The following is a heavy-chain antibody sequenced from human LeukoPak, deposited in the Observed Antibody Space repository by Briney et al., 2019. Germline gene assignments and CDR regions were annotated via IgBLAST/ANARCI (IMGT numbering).Heavy chain of an antibody. CDR3: AREGYTSIVGALDAFDI. CDR1: GLTFSRDW. Sequence: QPGGSLRLSCEGFGLTFSRDWMSWVRQAPGKGLEGVATIKQDGSEKYYMDSVKGRFTISRDNAKNSLYLQMNSLRAEDTAVYYCAREGYTSIVGALDAFDIWGQGTMVTVSS. V-gene: IGHV3-7*01. J-gene: IGHJ3*02. CDR2: IKQDGSEK. D-gene: IGHD1-26*01.